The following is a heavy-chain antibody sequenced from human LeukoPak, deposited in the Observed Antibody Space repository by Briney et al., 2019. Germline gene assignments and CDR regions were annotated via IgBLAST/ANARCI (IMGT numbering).Heavy chain of an antibody. CDR1: GFTFSSYA. D-gene: IGHD1-26*01. CDR2: IYYSGST. V-gene: IGHV4-38-2*01. CDR3: ARGSYKPTMGSQPSGFDP. Sequence: PGGSLRLSCAASGFTFSSYAMSWVRQPPGKGLEWIGSIYYSGSTYYNPSLKSRVTMSVDTSKNQVSLKLSSVTAADTAVYYCARGSYKPTMGSQPSGFDPWGQGTLVTVSS. J-gene: IGHJ5*02.